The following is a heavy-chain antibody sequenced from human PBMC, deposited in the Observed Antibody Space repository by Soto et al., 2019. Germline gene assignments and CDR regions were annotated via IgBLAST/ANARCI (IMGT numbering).Heavy chain of an antibody. D-gene: IGHD2-15*01. CDR3: ARHVVDY. J-gene: IGHJ4*02. Sequence: EVQLVESGGGLVQPGGSLKLSCAASGFTFSDSAIHWVRQAPGKGLEWVGRIRSKPYSYATEYAASVKGRLTISRDDSRNTAHLQMNSLKTEDTAVYYCARHVVDYWGQGTLVTVSS. CDR1: GFTFSDSA. CDR2: IRSKPYSYAT. V-gene: IGHV3-73*01.